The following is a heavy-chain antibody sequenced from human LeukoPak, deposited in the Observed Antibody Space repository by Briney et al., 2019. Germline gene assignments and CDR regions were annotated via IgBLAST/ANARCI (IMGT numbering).Heavy chain of an antibody. CDR2: IKQDGSQR. Sequence: GGSLRLSCAASGFTFSSYSMNRVRQAPGKGPEWVANIKQDGSQRYYVDSVRGRFTISRDNAKNSLFLQMNGLRAEDTAVYYCARRGGSSSRRSPIDYWGQGTLVTVSS. J-gene: IGHJ4*02. D-gene: IGHD6-6*01. CDR3: ARRGGSSSRRSPIDY. V-gene: IGHV3-7*01. CDR1: GFTFSSYS.